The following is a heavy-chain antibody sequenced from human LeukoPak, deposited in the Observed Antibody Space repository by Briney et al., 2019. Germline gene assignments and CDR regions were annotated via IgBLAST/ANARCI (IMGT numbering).Heavy chain of an antibody. J-gene: IGHJ3*02. CDR3: ARDWGGSYYDSAFDI. D-gene: IGHD1-26*01. CDR2: INPNSGGT. CDR1: GYTFTGYY. V-gene: IGHV1-2*02. Sequence: GASVKVSCKASGYTFTGYYMHWVRQAPGQGLEWMGWINPNSGGTNYAQKFQGRVTMTRDTSISTAYMELSRLRSDDTAVYYCARDWGGSYYDSAFDIWGQGTMVTVSS.